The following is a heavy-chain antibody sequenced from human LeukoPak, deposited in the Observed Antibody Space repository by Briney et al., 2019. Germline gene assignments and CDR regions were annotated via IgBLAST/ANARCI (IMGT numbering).Heavy chain of an antibody. V-gene: IGHV1-69*13. CDR1: GGTFSSYA. J-gene: IGHJ5*02. D-gene: IGHD6-13*01. CDR3: ARGPIGGSWGGNNWFDP. CDR2: IIPIFGTA. Sequence: SVKVSCKASGGTFSSYAISWVRQAPGQGLEWMGGIIPIFGTANYAQKFQGRVTITADESTSTAYMELSSLRSEDTAVYYCARGPIGGSWGGNNWFDPWGQGTLVTVSS.